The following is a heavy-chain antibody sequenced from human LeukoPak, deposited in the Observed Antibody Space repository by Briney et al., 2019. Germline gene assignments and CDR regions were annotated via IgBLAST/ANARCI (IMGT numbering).Heavy chain of an antibody. Sequence: GGSLRLPCAASGFTFGSYAMHWVRQAPGRGLEWVAGISYDGTNKYYADSVKGRFTISRDNSKNTLYLQMNSLRTDDTAVYYCARESPACGEDCYFDYWGQGTLVTVSS. CDR2: ISYDGTNK. D-gene: IGHD2-21*02. J-gene: IGHJ4*02. CDR3: ARESPACGEDCYFDY. CDR1: GFTFGSYA. V-gene: IGHV3-30-3*01.